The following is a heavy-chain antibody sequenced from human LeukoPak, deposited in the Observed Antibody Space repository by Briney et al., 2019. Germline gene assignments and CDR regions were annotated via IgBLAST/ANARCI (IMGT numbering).Heavy chain of an antibody. J-gene: IGHJ4*02. Sequence: PGGSLRLSCAASGFTFSSYEMNWVRQAPGKGLEWVSYISSSGTTIYYADSVKGRFTISRDNPNYSLYLQMNSLRAEDTAVYCCARDGGYLLDYWGQGTLVTVSS. CDR1: GFTFSSYE. CDR3: ARDGGYLLDY. D-gene: IGHD3-16*01. V-gene: IGHV3-48*03. CDR2: ISSSGTTI.